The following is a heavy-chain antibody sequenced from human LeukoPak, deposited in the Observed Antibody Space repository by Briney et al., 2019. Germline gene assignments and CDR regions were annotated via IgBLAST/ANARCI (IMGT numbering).Heavy chain of an antibody. CDR3: AREEVVGGGWFDP. J-gene: IGHJ5*02. CDR2: INPSGGST. V-gene: IGHV1-46*01. CDR1: GYTFTSYY. D-gene: IGHD2-15*01. Sequence: ASVKVSCKASGYTFTSYYMHWVRQAPGQGLEWMGIINPSGGSTSYAQKFQGRVTMTRDMSTSTVCMELSSLRSEDTAVYYCAREEVVGGGWFDPWGQGTLVTVSS.